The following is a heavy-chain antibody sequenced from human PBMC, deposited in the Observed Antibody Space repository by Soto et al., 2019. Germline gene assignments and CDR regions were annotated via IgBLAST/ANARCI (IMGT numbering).Heavy chain of an antibody. CDR3: ARRSRSGSYLHYYYGMDV. D-gene: IGHD1-26*01. CDR2: IYPGDSDT. V-gene: IGHV5-51*01. CDR1: GYSFTSYW. Sequence: PGESLKISCKGSGYSFTSYWIGWVRQMPGKGLEWMGIIYPGDSDTRYSPSFQGQVTISADKSISTAYLQWSSLKASDTAMYYCARRSRSGSYLHYYYGMDVWGQGTTVTVSS. J-gene: IGHJ6*02.